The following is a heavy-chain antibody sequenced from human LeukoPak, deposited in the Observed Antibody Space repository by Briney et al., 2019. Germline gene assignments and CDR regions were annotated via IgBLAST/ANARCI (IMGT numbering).Heavy chain of an antibody. D-gene: IGHD3-10*01. CDR2: INHSGST. CDR3: ARHYYGSAAPTQEYYYYYYMDV. V-gene: IGHV4-34*01. CDR1: GGSFSGYY. J-gene: IGHJ6*03. Sequence: KSSETLSLTCAVYGGSFSGYYWSWIRQPPGKGLEWIGEINHSGSTNNNPSLKSRVTISVDTSKNQFSLKLSSVTAADTAVYYCARHYYGSAAPTQEYYYYYYMDVWGKGTTVTISS.